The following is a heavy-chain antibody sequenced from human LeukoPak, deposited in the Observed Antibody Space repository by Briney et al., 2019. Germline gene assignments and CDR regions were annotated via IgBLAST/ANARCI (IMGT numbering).Heavy chain of an antibody. J-gene: IGHJ4*02. Sequence: PGGSLRLSCAASGFTFSSYGMHWVRQAPGKGLEWVANIKQDGSEKYYVDSVRGRFTISRDNAKNSLYLQMNSLRAEDTAVYYCARGDWLPLPYAFDHWGQGTLVTVSS. CDR2: IKQDGSEK. V-gene: IGHV3-7*01. CDR3: ARGDWLPLPYAFDH. D-gene: IGHD5-12*01. CDR1: GFTFSSYG.